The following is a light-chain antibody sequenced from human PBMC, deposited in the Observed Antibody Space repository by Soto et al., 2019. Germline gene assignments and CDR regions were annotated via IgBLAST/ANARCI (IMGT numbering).Light chain of an antibody. CDR1: QTINNN. Sequence: VMTQAPATLSLSPGDRATLSCRASQTINNNVAWYQLKDGQVPRLVIYGASTRATDIPARFSGSGSGTDFTLTISSLEPEDFAVYYCQQRSNWQITFGQGTRLEIK. V-gene: IGKV3-11*01. CDR3: QQRSNWQIT. CDR2: GAS. J-gene: IGKJ5*01.